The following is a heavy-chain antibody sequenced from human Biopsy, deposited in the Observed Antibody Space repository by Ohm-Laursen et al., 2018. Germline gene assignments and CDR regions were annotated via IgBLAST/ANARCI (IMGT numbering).Heavy chain of an antibody. V-gene: IGHV3-7*01. Sequence: SLRLSCAASGFTFPKYWMMWVRQTPGKGLEWVACINHDGDGRYYVDSVRGRFTISRDNSKNSLFLQMDGLGADDTALYYCARDVAVLRFFDRSGPWFDPWGQGTPVTVSS. D-gene: IGHD3-9*01. CDR3: ARDVAVLRFFDRSGPWFDP. CDR2: INHDGDGR. J-gene: IGHJ5*02. CDR1: GFTFPKYW.